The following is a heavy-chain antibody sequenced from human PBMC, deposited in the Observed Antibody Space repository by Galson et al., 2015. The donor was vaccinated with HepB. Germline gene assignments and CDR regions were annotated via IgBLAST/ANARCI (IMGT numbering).Heavy chain of an antibody. Sequence: SETLSLTCAVYGGSFSGYYWSWIRQPPGKGLEWIGEINHSGSTNYNQSLKSRVTISVDTSKNQFSLKLSSVTAADTAVYYCARVGGSSSLSDAFDIWGQGTKVTVSS. CDR3: ARVGGSSSLSDAFDI. D-gene: IGHD6-6*01. V-gene: IGHV4-34*01. J-gene: IGHJ3*02. CDR2: INHSGST. CDR1: GGSFSGYY.